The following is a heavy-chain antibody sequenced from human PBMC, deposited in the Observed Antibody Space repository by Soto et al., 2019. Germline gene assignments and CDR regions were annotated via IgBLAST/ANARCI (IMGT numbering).Heavy chain of an antibody. CDR2: IWYDGSNK. D-gene: IGHD3-10*01. J-gene: IGHJ4*02. CDR3: ARDRDNFYFDY. Sequence: QVQLVESGGGVVQPGRSLRLSCAASGFTFSSYGMHWVRQAPGKGLEWVAVIWYDGSNKYYADSVKGRFTISRDNSKNTLYLQMNSLRAEDTAVYYCARDRDNFYFDYWGQGTLVTVSS. CDR1: GFTFSSYG. V-gene: IGHV3-33*01.